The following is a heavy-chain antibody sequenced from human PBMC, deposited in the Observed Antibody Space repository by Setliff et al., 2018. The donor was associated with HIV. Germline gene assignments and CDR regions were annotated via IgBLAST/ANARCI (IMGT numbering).Heavy chain of an antibody. D-gene: IGHD3-22*01. CDR2: IRYDGDNK. CDR3: AKDRGSGYYSPSDY. J-gene: IGHJ4*02. Sequence: PGESLKISCAASGFSNSALHWVRQAPGKGLEWVAFIRYDGDNKYYADSVKGRFTISRDNSKSTLYLQMNSLRAEDTAVYYCAKDRGSGYYSPSDYWGQGTLVTVSS. CDR1: GFSNSA. V-gene: IGHV3-30*02.